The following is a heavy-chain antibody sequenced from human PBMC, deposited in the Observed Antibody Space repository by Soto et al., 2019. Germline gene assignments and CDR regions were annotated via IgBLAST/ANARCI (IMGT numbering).Heavy chain of an antibody. CDR1: GFTFSSYA. V-gene: IGHV3-30-3*02. Sequence: GGSLRLSCAASGFTFSSYAMHWVRQAPGKGLEWVAVISYDGSNEYYADSVKGRFTISRDNSKNTLYLQMNSLRVEDTAVYYCAKENTPPYFDYWGRGALVTVSS. D-gene: IGHD2-15*01. CDR2: ISYDGSNE. CDR3: AKENTPPYFDY. J-gene: IGHJ4*02.